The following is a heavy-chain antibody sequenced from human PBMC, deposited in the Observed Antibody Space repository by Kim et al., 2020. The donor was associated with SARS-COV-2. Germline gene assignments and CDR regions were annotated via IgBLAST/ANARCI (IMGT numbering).Heavy chain of an antibody. V-gene: IGHV5-10-1*01. CDR1: GYSFTSYG. Sequence: GESLKVSCKGSGYSFTSYGISWVRQMPGKGLEWMGRIDPSDSYTNYSPSFQGHVTISADKSINTAYLQWSSLKASDTAMYYCARLDGSHSFHLYFFDSWGQGTLVTVSS. CDR3: ARLDGSHSFHLYFFDS. J-gene: IGHJ4*02. D-gene: IGHD3-22*01. CDR2: IDPSDSYT.